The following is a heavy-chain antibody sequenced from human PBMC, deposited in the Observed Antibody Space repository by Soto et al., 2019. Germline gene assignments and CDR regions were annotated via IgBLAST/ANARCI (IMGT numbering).Heavy chain of an antibody. J-gene: IGHJ5*02. CDR3: AREGHPLNWFDP. V-gene: IGHV3-48*01. Sequence: VASVKVSCKASGYTFTSYYMHWVRQAPGQGLEWVSYISSSSSTIYYADSVKGRFTISRDNAKNSLYLQMNSLRAEDTAVYYCAREGHPLNWFDPWGQGTLVTVSS. CDR2: ISSSSSTI. CDR1: GYTFTSYY.